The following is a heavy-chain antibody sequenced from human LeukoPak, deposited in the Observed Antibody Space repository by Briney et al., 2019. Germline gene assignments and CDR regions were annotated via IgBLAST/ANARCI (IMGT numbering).Heavy chain of an antibody. D-gene: IGHD3-22*01. CDR1: GGSFSGYY. J-gene: IGHJ4*02. CDR2: INHSGST. Sequence: SETLSLTCAVYGGSFSGYYCSWIRQLPGKGLECIGEINHSGSTNYNPSLKSRVTISVDTSKNQFSLKLSSVTAADTAVYYCARSGASNYYDSSGYHFDYWGQGTLVTVSS. V-gene: IGHV4-34*01. CDR3: ARSGASNYYDSSGYHFDY.